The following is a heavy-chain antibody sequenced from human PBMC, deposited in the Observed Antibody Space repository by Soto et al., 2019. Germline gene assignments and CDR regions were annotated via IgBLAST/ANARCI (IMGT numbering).Heavy chain of an antibody. J-gene: IGHJ4*02. V-gene: IGHV4-28*01. CDR1: AYSISSSNW. D-gene: IGHD6-25*01. CDR2: IYYSGTT. CDR3: ASSEIQGPIDY. Sequence: SETLSLTCAVSAYSISSSNWWGWIRQPPGKGLEWIGYIYYSGTTYYNPSLKSRVTMSVDTSKNQFSLKLTSVTAVDTAVYYCASSEIQGPIDYWGQGTLVTVSS.